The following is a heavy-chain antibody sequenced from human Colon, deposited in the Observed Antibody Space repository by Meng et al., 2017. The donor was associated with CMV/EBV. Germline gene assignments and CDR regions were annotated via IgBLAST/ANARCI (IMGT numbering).Heavy chain of an antibody. V-gene: IGHV3-23*01. CDR2: IGRGSGA. J-gene: IGHJ4*02. D-gene: IGHD2-15*01. CDR1: GFTFTTYD. Sequence: QLLGSGGGLVRPGGSMRLVCAASGFTFTTYDMSWVRQAPGKGLEWVSTIGRGSGANYADSVKGRLTMSRDNSNNTVYLEMNNLRAEYTAIYYCARDRWFTFWGQGVLVTVFS. CDR3: ARDRWFTF.